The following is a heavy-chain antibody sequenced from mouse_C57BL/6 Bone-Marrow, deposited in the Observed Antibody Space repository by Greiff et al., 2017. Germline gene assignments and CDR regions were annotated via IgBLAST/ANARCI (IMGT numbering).Heavy chain of an antibody. CDR2: SRNKANDYTT. J-gene: IGHJ2*01. CDR1: GFTFSDFY. D-gene: IGHD2-4*01. Sequence: EVQVVESGGGLVQSGRSLRLSCATSGFTFSDFYMEWVRQAPGKGLEWIAASRNKANDYTTEYSASVKGRFIVSRDTSQSILYLQMNALRAEDTAIYYCARGYDYAYFDYWGQGTTLTVSS. V-gene: IGHV7-1*01. CDR3: ARGYDYAYFDY.